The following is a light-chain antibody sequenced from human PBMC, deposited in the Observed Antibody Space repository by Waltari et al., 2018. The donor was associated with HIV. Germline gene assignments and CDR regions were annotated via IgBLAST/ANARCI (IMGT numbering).Light chain of an antibody. Sequence: DIQLTQSPSTLSASVGDRVMITCRASQTVNSWLAWYQQKSGTAPKVLIYKASNLKSGVSARFSCSGFGAEFTLTISSLQPDDLATYYCQQYNTYPWTFGQGTRVEIK. V-gene: IGKV1-5*03. CDR1: QTVNSW. CDR2: KAS. J-gene: IGKJ1*01. CDR3: QQYNTYPWT.